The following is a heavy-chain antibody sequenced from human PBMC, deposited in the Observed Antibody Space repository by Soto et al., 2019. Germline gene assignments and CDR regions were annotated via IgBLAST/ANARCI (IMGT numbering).Heavy chain of an antibody. V-gene: IGHV3-7*01. Sequence: PGGSLRLSCAASGFTFSSYWMSWVRQAPGKGLEWVSNIKQDGSEKYYVDSVKGRFTISRDNAKKSLYLQMNSLRAEDTAVYYCARDRPYSTGWYVGXWGQGTLVTVSX. J-gene: IGHJ4*02. CDR2: IKQDGSEK. D-gene: IGHD6-19*01. CDR3: ARDRPYSTGWYVGX. CDR1: GFTFSSYW.